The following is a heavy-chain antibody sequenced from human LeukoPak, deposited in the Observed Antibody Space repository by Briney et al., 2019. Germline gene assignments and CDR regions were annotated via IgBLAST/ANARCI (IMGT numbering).Heavy chain of an antibody. V-gene: IGHV4-59*01. CDR3: ARITRKTIAVAGTFDY. CDR2: IYYSGST. J-gene: IGHJ4*02. CDR1: GGSFSGYY. Sequence: SETLSLTCAVYGGSFSGYYWSWIRQPPGTGLEWIGYIYYSGSTNYNPSLKSRVTMSVDTSKNQFSLNLSSVTAADTAVYYCARITRKTIAVAGTFDYWGRGTLVTVSS. D-gene: IGHD6-19*01.